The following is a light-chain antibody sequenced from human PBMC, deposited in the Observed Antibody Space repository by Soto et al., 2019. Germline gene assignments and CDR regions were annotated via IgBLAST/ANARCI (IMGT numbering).Light chain of an antibody. CDR2: EAS. J-gene: IGKJ1*01. CDR1: QSIANW. V-gene: IGKV1-5*01. CDR3: QQYENYWT. Sequence: IQMTQSPPTLYASVGDRVTITCRASQSIANWLAWYQHKPGKAPKLLIYEASSLESGVPSRFIGSGSGTEFTLTIRSLQPEDFAVDDCQQYENYWTFCQGTKVDIK.